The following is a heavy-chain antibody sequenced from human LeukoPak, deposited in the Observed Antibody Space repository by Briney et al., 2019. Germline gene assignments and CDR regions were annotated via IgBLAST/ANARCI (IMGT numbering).Heavy chain of an antibody. V-gene: IGHV3-21*01. Sequence: PGGSLRLSCAASSFTFGSFAMTWVRQAPGKGLEWVSSMSSGGTYIYHPDSVRGRFTISRDKAKNSLYLLMNNLRAEDTGVYYCGRDRPTSASRVFLVQWGQGTLVTVSS. D-gene: IGHD3-3*01. CDR3: GRDRPTSASRVFLVQ. CDR2: MSSGGTYI. J-gene: IGHJ4*02. CDR1: SFTFGSFA.